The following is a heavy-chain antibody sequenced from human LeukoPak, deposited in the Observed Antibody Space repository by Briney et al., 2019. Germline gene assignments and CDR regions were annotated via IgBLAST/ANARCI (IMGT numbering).Heavy chain of an antibody. CDR2: SNK. CDR3: ARGLLEPLDY. J-gene: IGHJ4*02. Sequence: SNKYYADSVKGRFTISRDNSKNTLYLQMNSLRAEDTAVYYCARGLLEPLDYWGQGTLVTVSS. V-gene: IGHV3-30*03. D-gene: IGHD1-1*01.